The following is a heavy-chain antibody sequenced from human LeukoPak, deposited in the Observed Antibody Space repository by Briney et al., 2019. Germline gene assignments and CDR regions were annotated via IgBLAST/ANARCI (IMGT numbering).Heavy chain of an antibody. D-gene: IGHD3/OR15-3a*01. CDR1: GFAFASYA. J-gene: IGHJ3*02. CDR3: AGSWTSLDAFDI. Sequence: QPGRSLRLSCATSGFAFASYATNWVRQGPGRGLEWVSGISDSGGTTYYADSVKGRFTISRDNSKNTLYLQVNSLRVEDTAVYYCAGSWTSLDAFDIWGQGTMVTVSS. CDR2: ISDSGGTT. V-gene: IGHV3-23*01.